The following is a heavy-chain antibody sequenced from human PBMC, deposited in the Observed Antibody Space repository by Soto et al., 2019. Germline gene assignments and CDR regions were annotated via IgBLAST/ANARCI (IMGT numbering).Heavy chain of an antibody. D-gene: IGHD2-15*01. CDR3: ARGGARQGRRCPASLRKRGAPVTPSPYRYSHMHV. CDR1: GFTFSTHW. Sequence: EVQLVESGGGLVLPGESLRLSCAASGFTFSTHWMNWVRQAPGKGLVWVSRIIGDGRSRNYADSVRGRVTISRDNAGNTLYLLMNACSVEETATYSCARGGARQGRRCPASLRKRGAPVTPSPYRYSHMHVWGTGTALTVSS. J-gene: IGHJ6*03. CDR2: IIGDGRSR. V-gene: IGHV3-74*01.